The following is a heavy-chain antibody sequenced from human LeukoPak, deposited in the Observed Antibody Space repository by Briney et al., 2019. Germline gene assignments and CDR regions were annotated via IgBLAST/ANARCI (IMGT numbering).Heavy chain of an antibody. Sequence: GRPLRLSCAASGFTFGSYAMHWVRQAPGKGLEWVAVISYDGSNKYYADSVKGRFTISRDNSKNTLYLQMNSLRAEDTAVYYCARFPYVWGSYRSYYFDYWGQGTLVTVSS. D-gene: IGHD3-16*02. J-gene: IGHJ4*02. CDR1: GFTFGSYA. CDR2: ISYDGSNK. V-gene: IGHV3-30*04. CDR3: ARFPYVWGSYRSYYFDY.